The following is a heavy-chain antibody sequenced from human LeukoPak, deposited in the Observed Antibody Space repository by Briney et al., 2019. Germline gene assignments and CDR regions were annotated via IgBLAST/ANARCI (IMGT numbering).Heavy chain of an antibody. D-gene: IGHD6-13*01. CDR2: ISSDGRDK. V-gene: IGHV3-30*18. CDR1: GFTFSSYS. Sequence: GGSLRLSCAASGFTFSSYSMNWVRQAPGKGLEWVAVISSDGRDKHHADSVKGRFTISRDNSKNTLYLQMNTLRAEDTAVYHCAKDLAIGAAGYYFDDWGQGTLVTVSS. J-gene: IGHJ4*02. CDR3: AKDLAIGAAGYYFDD.